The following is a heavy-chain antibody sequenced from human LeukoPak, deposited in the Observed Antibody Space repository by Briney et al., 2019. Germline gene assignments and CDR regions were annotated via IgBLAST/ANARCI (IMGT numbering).Heavy chain of an antibody. CDR1: GYTFTGYC. J-gene: IGHJ4*02. CDR3: ARTTYYYDSSGYLRY. CDR2: INPNSGGT. Sequence: GASVKVSCKASGYTFTGYCMHWVRQAPGQGLEWMGWINPNSGGTNYAQKFQGRVTMTRDTSISTAYMELSRLRSDDTAVYYCARTTYYYDSSGYLRYWGQGTLVTVSS. V-gene: IGHV1-2*02. D-gene: IGHD3-22*01.